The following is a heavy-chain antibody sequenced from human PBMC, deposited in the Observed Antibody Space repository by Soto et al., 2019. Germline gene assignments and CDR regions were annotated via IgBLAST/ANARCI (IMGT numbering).Heavy chain of an antibody. J-gene: IGHJ4*02. CDR2: ITSGGNT. D-gene: IGHD6-13*01. CDR3: ATKGSTWYYPY. V-gene: IGHV3-23*01. Sequence: EVQLLESGGGLVQPEGSLRLSCAASGFTFSSDVMNWVRQAPGKGLEWVSTITSGGNTYYADSVKGRFTISRDNSKNTLLLQMNSLRAEDTAVYYCATKGSTWYYPYWGQGALVTVSS. CDR1: GFTFSSDV.